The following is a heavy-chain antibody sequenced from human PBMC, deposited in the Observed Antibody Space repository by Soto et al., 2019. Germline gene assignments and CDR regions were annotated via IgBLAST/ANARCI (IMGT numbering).Heavy chain of an antibody. J-gene: IGHJ6*02. CDR3: ALRLDIVATPNYYYYGMDV. V-gene: IGHV3-30-3*01. Sequence: GGSLRLSCAASGFTFSSYAMHWVRQAPGKGLEWVAVISYDGSNKYYADSVKGRFTISRDNSKNTLYLQMNSLRAEDTAVYYCALRLDIVATPNYYYYGMDVWGQGTTVTVSS. CDR2: ISYDGSNK. CDR1: GFTFSSYA. D-gene: IGHD5-12*01.